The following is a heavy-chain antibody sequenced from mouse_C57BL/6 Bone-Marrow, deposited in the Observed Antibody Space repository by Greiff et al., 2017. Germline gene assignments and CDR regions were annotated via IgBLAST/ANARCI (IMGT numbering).Heavy chain of an antibody. Sequence: EVQLQQSGAELVRPGASVKLSCTASGFNIKDDYMHWVKQRPEQGLEWIGWIDPENGDTEYASKFQGKATITADTSSNTAYLQLSSLTSEDTAVYYCTIPFITTVVATGPLAYWGQGTLVTVSA. D-gene: IGHD1-1*01. V-gene: IGHV14-4*01. CDR2: IDPENGDT. CDR3: TIPFITTVVATGPLAY. CDR1: GFNIKDDY. J-gene: IGHJ3*01.